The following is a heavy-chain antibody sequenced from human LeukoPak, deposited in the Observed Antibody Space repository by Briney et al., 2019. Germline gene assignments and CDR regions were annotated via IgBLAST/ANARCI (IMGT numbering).Heavy chain of an antibody. CDR2: IKPIDDTT. CDR3: ARDSGDWSVDY. V-gene: IGHV1-46*01. D-gene: IGHD2-21*02. Sequence: GASVKVSRKTSGYPFTSYHMHWVRQAPGQGLEWMGIIKPIDDTTSFTQKFQGRLTMTRDTSTSTVFMELTSLRSEDTTLYYCARDSGDWSVDYWGQGTLVTVSS. J-gene: IGHJ4*02. CDR1: GYPFTSYH.